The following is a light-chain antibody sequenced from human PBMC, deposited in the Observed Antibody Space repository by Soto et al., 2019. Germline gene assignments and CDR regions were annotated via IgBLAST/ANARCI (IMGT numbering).Light chain of an antibody. CDR2: GAS. CDR1: QSVRTDS. V-gene: IGKV3-20*01. CDR3: PQYGSSPWT. Sequence: EIVLTQSPGTLSLAPGERATLSCRASQSVRTDSLVWFQQKPGRTPRLLIYGASTRATGIPARFSGSGSGTDFTLTISRLEPEDFAVYYCPQYGSSPWTFGQGTKVEVK. J-gene: IGKJ1*01.